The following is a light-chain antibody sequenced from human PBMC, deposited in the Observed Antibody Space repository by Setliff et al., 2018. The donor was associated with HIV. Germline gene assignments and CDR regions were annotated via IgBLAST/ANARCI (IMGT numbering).Light chain of an antibody. V-gene: IGLV2-14*03. CDR3: ASYRPNDLGV. J-gene: IGLJ1*01. CDR1: SSDVGSYGF. CDR2: DVS. Sequence: SVLIQPASVSGSPGQSVTVSCTGTSSDVGSYGFVSWYQQLPGKAPKLLIYDVSDRPSGVSHRFSGSKSGNTASLTISGLQSEDEADYYCASYRPNDLGVFGTGTKVTVL.